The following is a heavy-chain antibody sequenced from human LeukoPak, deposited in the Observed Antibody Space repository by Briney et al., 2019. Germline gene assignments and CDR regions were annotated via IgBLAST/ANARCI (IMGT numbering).Heavy chain of an antibody. CDR1: GGSVSGDS. J-gene: IGHJ6*03. V-gene: IGHV4-59*02. CDR2: IYYTGAI. D-gene: IGHD2-21*02. CDR3: ARNGFRTYCGTDCYSDYMDV. Sequence: SETLSLTCTVSGGSVSGDSWTWIRQPAGKGLEWIGYIYYTGAINYSPSLIGRVAMSVDTSQNQFSLKLTSVTAADTAVYYCARNGFRTYCGTDCYSDYMDVRGKGTTVIVSS.